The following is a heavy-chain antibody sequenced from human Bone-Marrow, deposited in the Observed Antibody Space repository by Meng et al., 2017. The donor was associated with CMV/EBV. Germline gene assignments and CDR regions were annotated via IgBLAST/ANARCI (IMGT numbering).Heavy chain of an antibody. Sequence: SVKVSCKASGDTFSPYTFTWVRQAPGQGLEWLGDIIPIFGTTNYAQIFQGRVTTTADESSTTVYLQLSSLRSEDTAIYYCARDISKIRGVHAFEIWGQGTMVTVSS. CDR2: IIPIFGTT. CDR1: GDTFSPYT. V-gene: IGHV1-69*13. D-gene: IGHD3-10*01. J-gene: IGHJ3*02. CDR3: ARDISKIRGVHAFEI.